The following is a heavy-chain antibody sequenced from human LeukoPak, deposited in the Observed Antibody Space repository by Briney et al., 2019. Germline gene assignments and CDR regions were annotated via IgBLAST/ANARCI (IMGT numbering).Heavy chain of an antibody. CDR1: GASISSGSNY. V-gene: IGHV4-39*07. Sequence: SETLSLTCSVSGASISSGSNYWGWIRQPPGKTLEWIGSIYSSGSTYYNPSLKSRVIIIIDTPKNHFSLTLSSVTAADTAVYYCARVAEWSQPNAYYYYYMDVWGKGTTVTVSS. CDR3: ARVAEWSQPNAYYYYYMDV. CDR2: IYSSGST. J-gene: IGHJ6*03. D-gene: IGHD3-3*01.